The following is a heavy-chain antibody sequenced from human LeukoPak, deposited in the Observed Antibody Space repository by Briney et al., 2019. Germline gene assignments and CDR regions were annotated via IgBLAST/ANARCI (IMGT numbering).Heavy chain of an antibody. CDR1: GFTFSSYG. Sequence: PGGSLRLSCAASGFTFSSYGMHWVRQAPGKGLEWVAFIRYDGSNKYYADSVKGRFTISRDNSKNTLYLQMNSLRAEDTAVYYCARDPIVGATDYYYYMDVWGKGTTVTVSS. CDR3: ARDPIVGATDYYYYMDV. D-gene: IGHD1-26*01. CDR2: IRYDGSNK. V-gene: IGHV3-30*02. J-gene: IGHJ6*03.